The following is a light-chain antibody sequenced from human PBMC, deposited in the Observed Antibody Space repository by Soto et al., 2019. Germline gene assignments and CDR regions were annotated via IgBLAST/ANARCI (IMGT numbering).Light chain of an antibody. J-gene: IGLJ1*01. V-gene: IGLV2-14*03. CDR1: SRDVGAYDY. Sequence: QSVLTQPASVSGSPGQSITISCTGTSRDVGAYDYVSWYLQYPDKAPQLLICYVDHRPPGASSRFSGSKSGNTASLTIAGLQAEDEGDYYCCSYADGSIYFFGTGPKVTVL. CDR2: YVD. CDR3: CSYADGSIYF.